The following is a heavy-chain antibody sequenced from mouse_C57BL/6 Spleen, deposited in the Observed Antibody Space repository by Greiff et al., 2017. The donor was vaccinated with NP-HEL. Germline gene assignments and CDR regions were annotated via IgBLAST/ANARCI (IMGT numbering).Heavy chain of an antibody. J-gene: IGHJ3*01. D-gene: IGHD2-4*01. V-gene: IGHV1-69*01. CDR1: GYTFTSYW. Sequence: QVQLQQPGAELVMPGASVKLSCKASGYTFTSYWMHWVKQRPGQGLEWIGEIDPSDSYTNYNQKFKGKSTLTVDKSSSTAYMQLSSLTSEDAAVYYCARHYDSAWFAYWGQGTLVTVSA. CDR3: ARHYDSAWFAY. CDR2: IDPSDSYT.